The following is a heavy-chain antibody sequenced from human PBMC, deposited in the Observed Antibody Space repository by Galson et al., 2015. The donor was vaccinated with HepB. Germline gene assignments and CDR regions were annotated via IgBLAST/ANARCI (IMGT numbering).Heavy chain of an antibody. J-gene: IGHJ4*02. V-gene: IGHV3-11*01. CDR1: GFTFSDYY. Sequence: SLRLSCAASGFTFSDYYMSWMRQAPGKGLEWLSYLSHSGTTVYHADSLKGRFSISRDNAKNSLYLPMNSLRAEDTAVYYCARGLGGYWGQGTLVTVSS. D-gene: IGHD2-15*01. CDR3: ARGLGGY. CDR2: LSHSGTTV.